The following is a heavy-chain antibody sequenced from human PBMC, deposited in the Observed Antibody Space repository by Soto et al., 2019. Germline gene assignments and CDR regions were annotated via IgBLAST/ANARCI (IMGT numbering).Heavy chain of an antibody. J-gene: IGHJ5*02. V-gene: IGHV3-23*01. CDR1: GFTFSSYV. CDR2: ISGSGGST. Sequence: GGSLRLSCAASGFTFSSYVMTWVRQAPGKGLEWVSAISGSGGSTYYSDSVKGRFTISRDNSKNTLYLQMNSLRAEDTAVYYCQTAPYDTSAYYFYCFDPWGQGTLVTVSS. CDR3: QTAPYDTSAYYFYCFDP. D-gene: IGHD3-22*01.